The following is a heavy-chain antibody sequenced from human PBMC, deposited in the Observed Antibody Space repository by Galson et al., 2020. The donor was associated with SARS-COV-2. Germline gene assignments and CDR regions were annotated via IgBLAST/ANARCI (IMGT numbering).Heavy chain of an antibody. D-gene: IGHD3-10*01. CDR3: AREGSGGYTPFDY. CDR2: TYYSGSP. J-gene: IGHJ4*02. Sequence: PSETLSLTCTVSGGSISSYYWNWIRQSPGKGLEWIGYTYYSGSPNYNPSLKSRVTISVDTSKNQFSLRLKSVTAADTAVYYCAREGSGGYTPFDYWGQGTLVTVSS. CDR1: GGSISSYY. V-gene: IGHV4-59*01.